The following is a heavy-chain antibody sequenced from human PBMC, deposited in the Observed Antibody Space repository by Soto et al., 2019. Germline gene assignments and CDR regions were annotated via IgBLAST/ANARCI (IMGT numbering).Heavy chain of an antibody. CDR1: GGSISSGGYS. Sequence: SETLSLTCAVSGGSISSGGYSWSWIRQPPGKGLEWIGYIYHSGSTYYNPSLKSRVTISVDRSKNQFSLKLSSVTAADTAVYYCARQAYDFWSGSNWFDPWGQGTLVTVSS. J-gene: IGHJ5*02. CDR2: IYHSGST. CDR3: ARQAYDFWSGSNWFDP. V-gene: IGHV4-30-2*01. D-gene: IGHD3-3*01.